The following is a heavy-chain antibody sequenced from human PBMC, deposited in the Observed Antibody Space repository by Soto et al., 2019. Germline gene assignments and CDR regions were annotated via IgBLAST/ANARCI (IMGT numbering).Heavy chain of an antibody. J-gene: IGHJ4*02. D-gene: IGHD2-15*01. CDR1: GFTFSSYA. CDR2: ISGGGDST. Sequence: EVQLLESGGGLVQPGGSLRLSCAASGFTFSSYAMTWVRQAPGKGLEWVSAISGGGDSTYYADSVKGRFTISRDNSKNTLYLQMNSLRAEDTAVYYCATCSGGSCYQPFDYWGQGTQVVVSS. CDR3: ATCSGGSCYQPFDY. V-gene: IGHV3-23*01.